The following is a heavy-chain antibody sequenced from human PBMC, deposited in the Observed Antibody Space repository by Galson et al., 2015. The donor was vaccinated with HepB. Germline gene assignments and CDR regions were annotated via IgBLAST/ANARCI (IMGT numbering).Heavy chain of an antibody. D-gene: IGHD3-9*01. CDR3: TRDILTGYYRDHDAFDI. CDR1: GFTFGDYA. Sequence: SLRLSCAVAGFTFGDYAMSWFRQAPGKGLEWVGFIRSKAYGGTTEYAASVKGRFTISRDDSKSIAYLQMNSLKTEDTAVYYCTRDILTGYYRDHDAFDIWGQGTMVTVSS. J-gene: IGHJ3*02. CDR2: IRSKAYGGTT. V-gene: IGHV3-49*03.